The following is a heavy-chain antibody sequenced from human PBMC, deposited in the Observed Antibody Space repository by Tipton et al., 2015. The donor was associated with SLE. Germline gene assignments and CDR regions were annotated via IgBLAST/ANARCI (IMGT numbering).Heavy chain of an antibody. CDR1: GFTFNDYA. Sequence: SLRLSCAASGFTFNDYAMHWVRQAPGKGLEWVSGISWNSGSIGYADSVKGRFTISRDNAKNSLYLQMNSLRAEDTASYYCAKDLLYSSGGGFLDYWGQGTLVTVSS. D-gene: IGHD6-25*01. CDR2: ISWNSGSI. CDR3: AKDLLYSSGGGFLDY. V-gene: IGHV3-9*01. J-gene: IGHJ4*02.